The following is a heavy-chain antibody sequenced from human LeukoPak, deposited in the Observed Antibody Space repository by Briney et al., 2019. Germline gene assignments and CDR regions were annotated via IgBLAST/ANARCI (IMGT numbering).Heavy chain of an antibody. J-gene: IGHJ4*02. CDR3: ARRSIAVPGAGFDY. Sequence: GGSLRLSCAASGFTFSSYSMNWVRQAPGKGLEWVSSITSSSDYTYYADSVKGRFTISRDNAKDSLYLQMNSLRAEDTAVYYCARRSIAVPGAGFDYWGQGTLVTVSS. CDR2: ITSSSDYT. V-gene: IGHV3-21*04. D-gene: IGHD6-19*01. CDR1: GFTFSSYS.